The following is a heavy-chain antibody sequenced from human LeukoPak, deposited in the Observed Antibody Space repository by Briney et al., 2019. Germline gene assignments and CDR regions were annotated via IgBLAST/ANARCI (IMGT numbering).Heavy chain of an antibody. V-gene: IGHV3-23*01. J-gene: IGHJ4*02. D-gene: IGHD5-18*01. Sequence: PGGSLRLSCAASGFTFSSYGMSWVRQAPGKGLEWVSAISGSGGSTYYADSVKGRFTISRDNSKNTLYLQMNSLRAEDTAVYYCAKDRIGRGYSYGLLDYWGQGTLVTVSS. CDR3: AKDRIGRGYSYGLLDY. CDR1: GFTFSSYG. CDR2: ISGSGGST.